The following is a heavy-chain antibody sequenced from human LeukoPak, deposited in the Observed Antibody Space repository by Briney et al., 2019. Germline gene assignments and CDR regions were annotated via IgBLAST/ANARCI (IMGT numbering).Heavy chain of an antibody. Sequence: GGSLRLSCAASGFTFSSYAMSWVRQAPGKGLEWVAVISYDGSNKYYADSVKGRFTISRDNSKNTLYLQMNSLRAEDTAVYYCAKALAAAARLSSTSPDYWGQGTLVTVSS. J-gene: IGHJ4*02. V-gene: IGHV3-30*18. CDR2: ISYDGSNK. D-gene: IGHD2-2*01. CDR3: AKALAAAARLSSTSPDY. CDR1: GFTFSSYA.